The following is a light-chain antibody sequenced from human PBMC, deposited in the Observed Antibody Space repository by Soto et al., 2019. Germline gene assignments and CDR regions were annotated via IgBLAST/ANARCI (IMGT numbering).Light chain of an antibody. CDR2: EGS. CDR3: CSYAGSSISYV. J-gene: IGLJ1*01. V-gene: IGLV2-23*01. CDR1: SSDVGSYNL. Sequence: QSALTQPASVSGSPGQSITISCTGTSSDVGSYNLVSWYQQRPGKAPKLMIYEGSKRPSGVSNRFSGSKSGNTASLTISGLQAEDEADYYCCSYAGSSISYVFGTGTKVTVL.